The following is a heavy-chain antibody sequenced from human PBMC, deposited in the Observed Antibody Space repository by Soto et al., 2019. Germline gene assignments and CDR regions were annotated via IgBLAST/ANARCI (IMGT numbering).Heavy chain of an antibody. D-gene: IGHD5-12*01. CDR3: AKSSRGATIPYDAFDI. Sequence: GSLRLSCAASGFTFSSYAMSWVRQAPGKGLEWVSAISGSGGSTYYADSVKGRFTISRDNSKNTLYLQMNSLRAEDTAVYYCAKSSRGATIPYDAFDIWGQGTMVTVSS. V-gene: IGHV3-23*01. J-gene: IGHJ3*02. CDR1: GFTFSSYA. CDR2: ISGSGGST.